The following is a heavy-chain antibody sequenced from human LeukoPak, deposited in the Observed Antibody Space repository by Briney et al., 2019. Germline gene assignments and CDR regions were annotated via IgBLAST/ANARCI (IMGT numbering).Heavy chain of an antibody. CDR2: IYLSGST. D-gene: IGHD5-12*01. CDR1: GYSISSGYY. CDR3: ATIVATTLLYFDY. V-gene: IGHV4-38-2*01. Sequence: SETLSLTCAVSGYSISSGYYWGWIRQPPGKGLEWIGSIYLSGSTYYNPSLKSRVTISVDTSKNQFSLKLSSVTAADTAVYYCATIVATTLLYFDYWGQGTLVTVSS. J-gene: IGHJ4*02.